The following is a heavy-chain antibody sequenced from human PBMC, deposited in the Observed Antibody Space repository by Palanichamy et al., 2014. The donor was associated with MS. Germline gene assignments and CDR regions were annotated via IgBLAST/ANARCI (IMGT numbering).Heavy chain of an antibody. J-gene: IGHJ4*02. CDR3: ARLYYSGGE. Sequence: EVQLVESGGSLGTAWGGPLRLSCVVSGFKFSDFSMNWVRLAPGKGLQWVSYITPDSSKKYYADSVKGRFTVSRDNAKNSLFLEVTGLTDEDTGVYYCARLYYSGGEWGQGTLVTVSS. CDR2: ITPDSSKK. D-gene: IGHD3-10*01. CDR1: GFKFSDFS. V-gene: IGHV3-48*02.